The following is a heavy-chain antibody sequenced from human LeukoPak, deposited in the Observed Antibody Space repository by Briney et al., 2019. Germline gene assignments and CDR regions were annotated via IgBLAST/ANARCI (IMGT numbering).Heavy chain of an antibody. J-gene: IGHJ5*02. CDR2: IYSVGST. V-gene: IGHV3-66*02. D-gene: IGHD1-26*01. CDR1: GFTVSSNY. Sequence: GGSLRLSCAASGFTVSSNYMSWVRQAPGTGLEWVSVIYSVGSTYYADSVKGRFTISRDNSKNTLYLQMNSLRAEDTAVYYCARGIVGATHGWFDHWGQGTLVTVSS. CDR3: ARGIVGATHGWFDH.